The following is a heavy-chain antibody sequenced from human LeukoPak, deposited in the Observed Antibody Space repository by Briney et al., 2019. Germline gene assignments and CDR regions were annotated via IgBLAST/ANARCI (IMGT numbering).Heavy chain of an antibody. CDR2: ISSRGSTI. CDR1: GFTFSSYE. CDR3: ARDALRGYNYGSFDY. D-gene: IGHD5-18*01. V-gene: IGHV3-48*03. J-gene: IGHJ4*02. Sequence: GGSLRLSCAASGFTFSSYEMNWVRQAPGKGLEWVSYISSRGSTIYYADSVKGRFTISRDNAKNSLYLQMNSLRAEDTAVYYCARDALRGYNYGSFDYCGQGTLVTVSS.